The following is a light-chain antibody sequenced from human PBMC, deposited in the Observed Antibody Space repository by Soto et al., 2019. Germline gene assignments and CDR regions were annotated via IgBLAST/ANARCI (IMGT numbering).Light chain of an antibody. J-gene: IGKJ3*01. Sequence: EIVLTQSPDTLSLSPGERATLSCRASQSVSSNLAWYQQKPGQAPRLLIYGASSRATGIPDRFTGSGSGTDFTLTISRLEPEDFAVYYCQHHGSSPPFTFGPGTKVDI. CDR1: QSVSSN. CDR2: GAS. V-gene: IGKV3-20*01. CDR3: QHHGSSPPFT.